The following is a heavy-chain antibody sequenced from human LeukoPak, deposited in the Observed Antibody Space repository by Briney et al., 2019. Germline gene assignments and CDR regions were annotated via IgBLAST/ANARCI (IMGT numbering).Heavy chain of an antibody. Sequence: GASVKVSCKASGYTFTSYDINWVRQATGQGLEWMGWMKPNGGNTGYAQKFQGRVTMTRNTSISTAYMELSSLRSEDTAVYYCARGSVLAIFGVVIMGNWFDPWGQGTLVTVSS. CDR3: ARGSVLAIFGVVIMGNWFDP. V-gene: IGHV1-8*01. CDR1: GYTFTSYD. J-gene: IGHJ5*02. D-gene: IGHD3-3*01. CDR2: MKPNGGNT.